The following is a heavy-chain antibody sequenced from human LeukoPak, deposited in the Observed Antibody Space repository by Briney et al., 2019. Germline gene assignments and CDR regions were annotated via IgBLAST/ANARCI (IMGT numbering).Heavy chain of an antibody. CDR1: GVTFSTYT. CDR3: ARDGSSFGYLKALDY. V-gene: IGHV3-21*01. CDR2: ISTRGTYI. D-gene: IGHD5-18*01. Sequence: PGGSLRLSCAASGVTFSTYTMNWVRQAPGKGLEWVSSISTRGTYIYYADSVRGGFTISRDNAKNSLYLQMNRLRAEDTALYSCARDGSSFGYLKALDYWGQGTLLTVSS. J-gene: IGHJ4*02.